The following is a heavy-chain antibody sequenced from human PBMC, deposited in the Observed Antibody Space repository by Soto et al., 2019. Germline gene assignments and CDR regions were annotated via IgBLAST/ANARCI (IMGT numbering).Heavy chain of an antibody. Sequence: GGSLRLSCAASGFTFSGSAMHWVRQASGKGLEWVGRIRSKANSYAAAYAASVKGRFTISRDDSKNTAYLQMNSLKTEDTAVYYCTSANYGSGSYSPDYYYYYYYMDVWGKGTTVTVSS. CDR2: IRSKANSYAA. CDR3: TSANYGSGSYSPDYYYYYYYMDV. V-gene: IGHV3-73*01. D-gene: IGHD3-10*01. CDR1: GFTFSGSA. J-gene: IGHJ6*03.